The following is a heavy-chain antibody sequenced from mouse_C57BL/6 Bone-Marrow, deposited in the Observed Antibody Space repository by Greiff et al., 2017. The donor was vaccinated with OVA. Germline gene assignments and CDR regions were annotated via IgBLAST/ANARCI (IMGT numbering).Heavy chain of an antibody. CDR3: ASPFYYGSSRYYALGY. CDR1: GYTFTSYD. Sequence: QVHVKQSGPELVKPGASVKLSCKASGYTFTSYDINWVKQRPGQGLEWIGWIYPRDGSTKYNEKFKGKATLTVDTSSSTAYMELHSLTSEDSAVYFCASPFYYGSSRYYALGYWGQGTSVTVSS. D-gene: IGHD1-1*01. V-gene: IGHV1-85*01. CDR2: IYPRDGST. J-gene: IGHJ4*01.